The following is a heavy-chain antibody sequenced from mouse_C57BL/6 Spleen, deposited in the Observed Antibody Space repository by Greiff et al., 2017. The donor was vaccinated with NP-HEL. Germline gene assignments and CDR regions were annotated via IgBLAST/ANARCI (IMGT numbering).Heavy chain of an antibody. J-gene: IGHJ2*01. CDR2: IYWDDDK. Sequence: QVTLKESGPGILQSSQTLSLTCSFSGFSLSTSGMGVSWIRQPSGKGLEWLAHIYWDDDKRYNPSLKSRLTISKDTSRNQVFLKITSVDTADTATYYCARRRPSYYGSSYNYFDYWGQGTTLTVSS. CDR3: ARRRPSYYGSSYNYFDY. D-gene: IGHD1-1*01. V-gene: IGHV8-12*01. CDR1: GFSLSTSGMG.